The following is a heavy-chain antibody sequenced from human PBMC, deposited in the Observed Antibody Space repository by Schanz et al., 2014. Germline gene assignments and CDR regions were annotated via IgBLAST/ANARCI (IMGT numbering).Heavy chain of an antibody. J-gene: IGHJ6*02. CDR3: AKDRGGDYEVSYYYGMDV. CDR1: GFTFSSYS. D-gene: IGHD4-17*01. CDR2: IRFDGSDK. Sequence: VQLVESGGGLVQPGGSLRLSCAASGFTFSSYSMNWVRQAPGKGLEWVTFIRFDGSDKYYADSVKGRFSVSRDNSNNTLSLQMNSLRNEDTAVYYCAKDRGGDYEVSYYYGMDVWGQGTTVTVSS. V-gene: IGHV3-30*02.